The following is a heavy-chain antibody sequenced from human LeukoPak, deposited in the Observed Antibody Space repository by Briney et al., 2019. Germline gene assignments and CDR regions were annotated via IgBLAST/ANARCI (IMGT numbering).Heavy chain of an antibody. CDR2: ITHSGST. V-gene: IGHV4-34*01. Sequence: PSETLSLTCAVYGWPFSGYYWSWIRQPPGKGLEWIGEITHSGSTNYNPSLKSRVTISVDTSKNQFSLKLSSVTAADTAVYYCARGLYYYYMDVWGKGTTVTVSS. J-gene: IGHJ6*03. CDR3: ARGLYYYYMDV. CDR1: GWPFSGYY.